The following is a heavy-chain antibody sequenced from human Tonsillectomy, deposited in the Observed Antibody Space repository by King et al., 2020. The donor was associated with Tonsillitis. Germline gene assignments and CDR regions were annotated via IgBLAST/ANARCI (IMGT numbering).Heavy chain of an antibody. D-gene: IGHD4-23*01. V-gene: IGHV3-33*05. J-gene: IGHJ6*02. Sequence: VQLVQSGGGVVQPGRSLRLSCAASGFTFSNYGMHWVRQAPGKGLEWVAGISYDGSNKYYADSVKGRFNISRDNSKNKLYLQMNSLRAEDTAVYYCARPEVTPPNYYYYGMDVWGQGTTVTVSS. CDR3: ARPEVTPPNYYYYGMDV. CDR1: GFTFSNYG. CDR2: ISYDGSNK.